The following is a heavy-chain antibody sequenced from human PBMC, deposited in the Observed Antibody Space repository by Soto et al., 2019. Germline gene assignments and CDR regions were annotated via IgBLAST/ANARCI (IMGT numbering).Heavy chain of an antibody. V-gene: IGHV1-18*01. CDR2: ISAYNGNT. J-gene: IGHJ4*02. CDR1: GYTFTSYG. CDR3: ARYYDFWSGPHSDY. Sequence: ASVKVSCKASGYTFTSYGISWVRQAPGQGLEWMGWISAYNGNTNYAQKLQGRVTMTTDPSTSTAYMELRSLRSDDTAVYYCARYYDFWSGPHSDYWGQGTLVTVSS. D-gene: IGHD3-3*01.